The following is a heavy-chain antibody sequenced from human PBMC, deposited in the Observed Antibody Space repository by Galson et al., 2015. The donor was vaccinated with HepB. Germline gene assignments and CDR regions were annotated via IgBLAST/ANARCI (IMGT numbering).Heavy chain of an antibody. J-gene: IGHJ6*02. CDR3: GRQTHHQNPMDV. Sequence: ETLSLTCPVSGGSISDHYWSWIRQSPGKGLEWIGYIYYSDTWTTKYNPSLRSRVTISFDTSNNPVSLELSSVTAADTAMYYCGRQTHHQNPMDVWGQGTTVTVS. CDR1: GGSISDHY. D-gene: IGHD1-14*01. CDR2: IYYSDTWTT. V-gene: IGHV4-59*08.